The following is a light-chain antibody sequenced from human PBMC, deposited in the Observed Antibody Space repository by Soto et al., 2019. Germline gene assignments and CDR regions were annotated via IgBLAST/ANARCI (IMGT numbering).Light chain of an antibody. V-gene: IGKV3-20*01. J-gene: IGKJ1*01. CDR3: QQYGSSPGT. Sequence: EIVLTQSPGTLSLSRGERATLSCRASQSVSSSYLAWYQQNPGQAPRLLIYGASSRATGIPDRFSGSGSGTDFTLTISRLEPEVFAVYYCQQYGSSPGTFGQGTKVEIK. CDR2: GAS. CDR1: QSVSSSY.